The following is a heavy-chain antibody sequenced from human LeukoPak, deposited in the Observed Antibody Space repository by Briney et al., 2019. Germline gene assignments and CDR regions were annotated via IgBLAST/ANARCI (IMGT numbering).Heavy chain of an antibody. J-gene: IGHJ4*02. CDR2: INQDGSQK. CDR1: GFTFSTYW. V-gene: IGHV3-7*01. CDR3: ARVPGVTRYFDS. D-gene: IGHD4-23*01. Sequence: GGSLRLSCAASGFTFSTYWMSWVRQAPGKGLEWVANINQDGSQKRYVDSVQGRFTISRDNTKNSLFLQMNSLRAEDTAVYYCARVPGVTRYFDSWGQGILVTVSS.